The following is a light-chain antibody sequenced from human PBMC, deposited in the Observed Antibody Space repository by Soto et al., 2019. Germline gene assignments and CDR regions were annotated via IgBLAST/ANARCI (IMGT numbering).Light chain of an antibody. CDR2: GAS. J-gene: IGKJ1*01. CDR1: QGITNY. V-gene: IGKV1-27*01. Sequence: EIQVTQSPSSLSASVGDRVTITCRATQGITNYLAWYQQKPGKVPKLLISGASTLQSGVPSRFSGSGSGTDFTLTISSLQPEDVATYYCQKYNSAPQTFGQGTKVDIK. CDR3: QKYNSAPQT.